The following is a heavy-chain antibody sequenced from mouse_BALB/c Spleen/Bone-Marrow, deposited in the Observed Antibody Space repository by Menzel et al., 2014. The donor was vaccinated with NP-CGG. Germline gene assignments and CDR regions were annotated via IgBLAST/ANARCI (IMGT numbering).Heavy chain of an antibody. CDR3: ARQILRGFGY. CDR2: ISSGGGST. V-gene: IGHV5-12-1*01. J-gene: IGHJ3*02. CDR1: GFAFSSYD. Sequence: EVNVVESGGGLVKPGGSLKLSCAASGFAFSSYDMSWVRQTPEKRLEWVAYISSGGGSTYYADTVKGRFTISRDNAKNTLYLQISSLKSEDTAMYYCARQILRGFGYWGQGTPVTVSA.